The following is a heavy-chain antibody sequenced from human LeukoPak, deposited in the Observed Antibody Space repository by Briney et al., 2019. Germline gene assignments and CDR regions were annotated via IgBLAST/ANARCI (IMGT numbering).Heavy chain of an antibody. CDR3: ARGPSDLDYYYYGMDV. CDR2: TYYSGST. V-gene: IGHV4-31*03. CDR1: GGSISSGGYY. J-gene: IGHJ6*04. Sequence: SQTLSLTCTVSGGSISSGGYYRSWIRQHPGKGLEWIGYTYYSGSTYYNPSLKNRVTISVDTSKNQFSLKLSSVTAADTAVYYCARGPSDLDYYYYGMDVWGKGTTVTVSS.